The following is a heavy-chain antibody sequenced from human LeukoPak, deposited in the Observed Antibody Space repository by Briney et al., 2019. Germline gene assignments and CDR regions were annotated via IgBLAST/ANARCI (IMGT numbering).Heavy chain of an antibody. CDR1: GGSISTYY. D-gene: IGHD3-10*01. CDR3: ARFGGDYVDY. J-gene: IGHJ4*02. Sequence: PSETLSLTCTVSGGSISTYYWSWIRQPPGKGLEWIGYIYYSGSTNYNPSLKSRVTISVDTSKNQFSLRLSSVTAADTAVYYCARFGGDYVDYWGQGTLVTVSS. V-gene: IGHV4-59*01. CDR2: IYYSGST.